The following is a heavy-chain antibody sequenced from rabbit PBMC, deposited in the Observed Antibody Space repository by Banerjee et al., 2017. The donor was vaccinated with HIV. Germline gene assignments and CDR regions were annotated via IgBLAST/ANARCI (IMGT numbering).Heavy chain of an antibody. V-gene: IGHV1S45*01. CDR2: IYGGSNDRT. D-gene: IGHD4-1*01. J-gene: IGHJ4*01. CDR3: ARDLAGVIGWNFNL. CDR1: GFSFSGSYW. Sequence: QEQLEESGGDLVKPEGSLTLTCTASGFSFSGSYWIYWVRQVPGKGLEWIACIYGGSNDRTYYASWAKGRFTISKTSSTTVTLQMTSLTAADTATYFCARDLAGVIGWNFNLSGPGTRSPS.